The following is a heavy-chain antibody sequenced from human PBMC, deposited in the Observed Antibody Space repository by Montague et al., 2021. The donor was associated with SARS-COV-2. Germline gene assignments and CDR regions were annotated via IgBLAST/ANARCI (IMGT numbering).Heavy chain of an antibody. V-gene: IGHV3-53*04. D-gene: IGHD3-10*01. Sequence: SLRLSCAASGFTVSSNYMSWVRQAPGKGLEWVSVIYSGGSTYYADSVKGRFTISRHNSKNKLYLQMNSLRAEDTAVYYCARDLTYGSGRSYYYYGMDVWGQGTTVTVSS. CDR3: ARDLTYGSGRSYYYYGMDV. CDR1: GFTVSSNY. CDR2: IYSGGST. J-gene: IGHJ6*02.